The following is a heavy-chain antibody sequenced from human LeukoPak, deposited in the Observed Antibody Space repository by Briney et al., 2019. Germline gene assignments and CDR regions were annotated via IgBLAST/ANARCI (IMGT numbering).Heavy chain of an antibody. CDR3: AKDFVVVPGNVSYFDY. V-gene: IGHV3-23*01. D-gene: IGHD2-21*02. CDR1: GFTLSSYG. CDR2: ISGSGGST. J-gene: IGHJ4*02. Sequence: HPGGTLRLSCAASGFTLSSYGMSWVRQAPGKGLEWVSAISGSGGSTYYADSVKGRFTISRDNSKNTLYLQMNSLRAEDTAVYYCAKDFVVVPGNVSYFDYWGQGTLVTVSS.